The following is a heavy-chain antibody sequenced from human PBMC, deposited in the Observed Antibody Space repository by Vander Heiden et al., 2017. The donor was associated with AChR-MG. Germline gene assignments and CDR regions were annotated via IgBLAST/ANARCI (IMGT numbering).Heavy chain of an antibody. Sequence: QVQLQQWGAGLLKPSETLSLTCAVYGGSFSGYYWSWIRQPPGKGLEWIGEINHSGSTNYNPSLKSRVTISVDTSKNQFSLKLSSVTAADTAVYYCARNAVGRRYNWFDPWGQGTLVTVSS. V-gene: IGHV4-34*01. D-gene: IGHD1-26*01. CDR2: INHSGST. CDR1: GGSFSGYY. CDR3: ARNAVGRRYNWFDP. J-gene: IGHJ5*02.